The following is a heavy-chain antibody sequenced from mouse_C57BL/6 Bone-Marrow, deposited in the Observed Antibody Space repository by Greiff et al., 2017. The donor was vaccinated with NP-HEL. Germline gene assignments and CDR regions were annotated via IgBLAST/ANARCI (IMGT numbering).Heavy chain of an antibody. J-gene: IGHJ2*01. Sequence: EVKLVESGGGFVKPGGSLKLSCAASGFTFSRYAMSWVRQTPEKRLEWVATISSGGSYTYYPDSVKGRFTISRDNAENTLYLQMSSLRSEDTAMFYCARHTDYYGSAPYFDYWGQGTTLTVSS. CDR2: ISSGGSYT. CDR1: GFTFSRYA. CDR3: ARHTDYYGSAPYFDY. V-gene: IGHV5-9-3*01. D-gene: IGHD1-1*01.